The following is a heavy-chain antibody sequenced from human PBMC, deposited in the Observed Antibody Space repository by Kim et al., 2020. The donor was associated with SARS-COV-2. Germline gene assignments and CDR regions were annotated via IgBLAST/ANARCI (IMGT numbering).Heavy chain of an antibody. CDR2: K. Sequence: KYYADSVKGGFTISRDNSKNTLYLQVNSLRAEDTAVYYCARGLRYFGWFFYWGQGTLVTVSS. D-gene: IGHD3-9*01. J-gene: IGHJ4*02. CDR3: ARGLRYFGWFFY. V-gene: IGHV3-30*01.